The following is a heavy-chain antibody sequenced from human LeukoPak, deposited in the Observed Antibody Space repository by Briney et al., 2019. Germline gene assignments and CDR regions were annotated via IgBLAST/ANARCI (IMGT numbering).Heavy chain of an antibody. J-gene: IGHJ6*02. Sequence: GGSLRLSCAASGFTFSSYAMSWVRQAPGKGLEWVSAISGSGGSTYYADSVKGRFTISRDNSKNTLYLQMNSLRAEDTAVYYCAKEDVLRFLEWLYPRYYGMDVWGQGTTVTVSS. CDR3: AKEDVLRFLEWLYPRYYGMDV. CDR1: GFTFSSYA. V-gene: IGHV3-23*01. CDR2: ISGSGGST. D-gene: IGHD3-3*01.